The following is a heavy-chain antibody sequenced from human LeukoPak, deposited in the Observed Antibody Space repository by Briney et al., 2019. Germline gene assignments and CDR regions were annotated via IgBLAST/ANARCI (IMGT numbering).Heavy chain of an antibody. V-gene: IGHV4-59*01. D-gene: IGHD1-26*01. CDR1: GGSISSYF. J-gene: IGHJ4*02. CDR3: ATVRSYSPSQWELPAD. Sequence: SETLSLTCTVSGGSISSYFWSWIRQPPGKGLEWIGYIYYSGSTNYNPSLKSRVTISVDTSKNQFSLKLSSVTAADTAVYYCATVRSYSPSQWELPADWGQGTLVTVSS. CDR2: IYYSGST.